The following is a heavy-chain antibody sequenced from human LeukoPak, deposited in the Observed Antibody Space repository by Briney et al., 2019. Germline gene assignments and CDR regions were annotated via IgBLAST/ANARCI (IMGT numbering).Heavy chain of an antibody. J-gene: IGHJ4*02. CDR3: ARVPQGLGYFDY. V-gene: IGHV1-3*01. CDR1: GYTFTSYA. Sequence: ASVKVSCKASGYTFTSYAMHWVRQAPGQRLEWMGWINAGNGNTKYSQKFQGRVTITRDTSARTAYMELSSLRSEDTAVYYCARVPQGLGYFDYWGQGTLVTVSS. D-gene: IGHD2-15*01. CDR2: INAGNGNT.